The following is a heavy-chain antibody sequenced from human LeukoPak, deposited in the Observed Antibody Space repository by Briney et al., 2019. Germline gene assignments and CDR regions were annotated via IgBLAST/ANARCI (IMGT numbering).Heavy chain of an antibody. V-gene: IGHV1-69*04. Sequence: SVKVSCKASGGTFRSYAISWVRQAPGQGLEWMGRIIPILGIANYAQKFQGRVTITADKSTSTAYMELSSLRSEDTAVYYCARDGGVNTGFDYWGQGTLVTVSS. D-gene: IGHD2-8*02. CDR3: ARDGGVNTGFDY. J-gene: IGHJ4*02. CDR2: IIPILGIA. CDR1: GGTFRSYA.